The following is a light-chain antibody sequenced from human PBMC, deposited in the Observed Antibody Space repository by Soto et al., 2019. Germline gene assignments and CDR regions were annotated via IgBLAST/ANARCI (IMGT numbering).Light chain of an antibody. V-gene: IGKV1-39*01. CDR3: QQNFNIILT. CDR1: QSISTY. Sequence: DIQLTQSPSSLSASVGDTVTITCRASQSISTYLNLWQHKPGTAPRLLISSASNLHTGVPSRFSGSGSGAAFTLTIRSLQPEDSATYFCQQNFNIILTFGGGTKVDIK. CDR2: SAS. J-gene: IGKJ4*01.